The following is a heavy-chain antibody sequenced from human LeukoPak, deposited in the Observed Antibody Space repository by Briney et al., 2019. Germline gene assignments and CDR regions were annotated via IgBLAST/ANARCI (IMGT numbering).Heavy chain of an antibody. CDR1: GGSISSGDYY. CDR3: AREGSMTARPFVSIDY. J-gene: IGHJ4*02. CDR2: IYYSGST. Sequence: KSSQTLSLTCTVSGGSISSGDYYWSWIRQPPGKGLEWIGYIYYSGSTYYNPSLQSRVTMSVDTSKNQFSLKLSSVTAADTAVYYCAREGSMTARPFVSIDYWGQGTLVTVSS. V-gene: IGHV4-30-4*08. D-gene: IGHD2-21*02.